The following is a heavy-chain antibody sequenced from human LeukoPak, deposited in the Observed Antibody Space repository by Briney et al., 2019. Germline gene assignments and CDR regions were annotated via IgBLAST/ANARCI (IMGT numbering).Heavy chain of an antibody. V-gene: IGHV1-2*02. CDR1: GYTFTGYY. J-gene: IGHJ4*02. Sequence: APVKVSCKASGYTFTGYYMHWVRQAPGQGLEWMGWINPNSGGTNYAQKFQGRVTMTRDTSISTAYMELSRLRSDDTAVYYCAREMATITNYWGQGTLVTVSS. D-gene: IGHD5-24*01. CDR2: INPNSGGT. CDR3: AREMATITNY.